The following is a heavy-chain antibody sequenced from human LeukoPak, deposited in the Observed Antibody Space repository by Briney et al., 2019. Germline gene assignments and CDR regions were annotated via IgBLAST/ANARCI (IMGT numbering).Heavy chain of an antibody. J-gene: IGHJ3*02. V-gene: IGHV1-2*02. CDR3: ASYRSDYDILTGTLLPPAAFDI. D-gene: IGHD3-9*01. Sequence: ASVKVSCKASGYTFTSYGISWVRQAPGQGLEWMGWINPNSGGTNYAQEFQGRVTMTRDTSISTAYMELSRLRSDDTAVYYCASYRSDYDILTGTLLPPAAFDIWGQGTMVTVSS. CDR2: INPNSGGT. CDR1: GYTFTSYG.